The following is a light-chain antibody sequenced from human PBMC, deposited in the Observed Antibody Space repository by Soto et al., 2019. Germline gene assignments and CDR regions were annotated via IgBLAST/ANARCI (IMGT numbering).Light chain of an antibody. J-gene: IGKJ5*01. CDR1: QTIYSN. V-gene: IGKV3-15*01. Sequence: IQLTQSPATLSVSPGERATLSCRASQTIYSNVAWYQQRPGQAPRLLIYRASARATGIPARFSGSGSGTEFTLTIGSLQSEDFAVYYCQQYGKYPQITFGQGTRLEIK. CDR3: QQYGKYPQIT. CDR2: RAS.